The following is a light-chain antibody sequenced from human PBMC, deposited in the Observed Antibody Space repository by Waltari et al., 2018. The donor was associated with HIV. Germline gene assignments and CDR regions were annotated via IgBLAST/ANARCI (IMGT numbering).Light chain of an antibody. V-gene: IGLV2-14*01. CDR2: EVT. J-gene: IGLJ2*01. CDR3: CSYTGTNSLH. Sequence: QSALTQPASVSGSPGQSITLSCTGASRAVGCYDCTSWYQQHPGKAPRLIIYEVTNRPSGVSNRFFGSKSANTASLTISGLQADDEADYYCSYTGTNSLHFGGGTKVTVL. CDR1: SRAVGCYDC.